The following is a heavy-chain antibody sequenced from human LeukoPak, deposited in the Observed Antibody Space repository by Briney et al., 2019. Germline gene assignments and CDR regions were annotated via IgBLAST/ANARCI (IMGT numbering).Heavy chain of an antibody. Sequence: QPGGSLRLSCAASGFTFSSYAMHWVRQAPGKGLEYVSAISSNGGSTYYANSVKGRFTISRDNSKNTLYLQMGSLRAEDMAVYYCARGRAYNWNPSFDYWGQGTLVTVSS. CDR1: GFTFSSYA. CDR3: ARGRAYNWNPSFDY. CDR2: ISSNGGST. J-gene: IGHJ4*02. D-gene: IGHD1-20*01. V-gene: IGHV3-64*01.